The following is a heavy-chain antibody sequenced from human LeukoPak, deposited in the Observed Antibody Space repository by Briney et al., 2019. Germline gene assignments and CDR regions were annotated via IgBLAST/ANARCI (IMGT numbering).Heavy chain of an antibody. V-gene: IGHV3-21*01. CDR3: ARDYGGNSDY. J-gene: IGHJ4*02. Sequence: GGSLRLSCAASGFTFSTYTMYWVRQAPGKGQEWVSAITGRSAYIYYTDSVKGRFTISRDNAKKSLYLQMNSLRADDTAVYYCARDYGGNSDYWGQGTLVTVSS. CDR2: ITGRSAYI. D-gene: IGHD4-23*01. CDR1: GFTFSTYT.